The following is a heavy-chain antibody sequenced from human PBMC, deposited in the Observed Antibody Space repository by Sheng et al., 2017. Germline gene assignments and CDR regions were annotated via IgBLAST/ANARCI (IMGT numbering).Heavy chain of an antibody. CDR2: INPNSGGT. Sequence: QVQLVQSGAEVKNPGASVKVSCKASGYTFTDYYMHWVRQAPGQGLEWMGWINPNSGGTDYAQRFQGRVTLTRDTSISTPYMELSRLTSDDTAVYFCARGSIVGSGSTDAFHIWG. J-gene: IGHJ3*02. V-gene: IGHV1-2*02. D-gene: IGHD1-26*01. CDR3: ARGSIVGSGSTDAFHI. CDR1: GYTFTDYY.